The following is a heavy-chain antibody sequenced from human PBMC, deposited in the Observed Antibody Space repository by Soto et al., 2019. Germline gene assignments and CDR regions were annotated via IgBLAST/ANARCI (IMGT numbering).Heavy chain of an antibody. CDR2: IDPSDSYT. J-gene: IGHJ6*02. V-gene: IGHV5-10-1*03. CDR3: ARLKYSSSWYGYYYYYGMDV. Sequence: EVQLVQSGAEVKKPGESLRISCKGSGYSFTSYWISWVRQMPGKGLEWMGRIDPSDSYTNYSPSFQGHVTISADKSISTAYLQWSSLKASDNAMYYCARLKYSSSWYGYYYYYGMDVWGQGTTVTVSS. CDR1: GYSFTSYW. D-gene: IGHD6-13*01.